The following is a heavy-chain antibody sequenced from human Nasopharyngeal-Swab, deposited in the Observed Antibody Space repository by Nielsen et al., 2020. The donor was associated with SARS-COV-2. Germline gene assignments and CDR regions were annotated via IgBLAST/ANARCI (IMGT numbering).Heavy chain of an antibody. V-gene: IGHV3-74*01. Sequence: ESLKISCATSGFTFSNYWMHWVRQAPGKGLVWVSHIDSDGGGTFYADSVKGRFTISRDNAKNTVYLQMNSLRDEDTAVYYCARSSRSPWLALSYWGQGTLVTVSA. J-gene: IGHJ4*02. CDR1: GFTFSNYW. CDR3: ARSSRSPWLALSY. D-gene: IGHD6-19*01. CDR2: IDSDGGGT.